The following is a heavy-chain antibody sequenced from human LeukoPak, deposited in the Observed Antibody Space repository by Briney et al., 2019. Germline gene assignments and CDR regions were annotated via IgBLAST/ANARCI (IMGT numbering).Heavy chain of an antibody. D-gene: IGHD3-3*01. Sequence: GSLRLSCAASGFTFSNYWMSWVRQAPGRGLEWVANINQDGSEKYYVDSVKGRFTISRDNAKNSLYLQMNSLRAEDTAVYYCARVRYDFWSGYYVYWGQGTLVTVSS. CDR3: ARVRYDFWSGYYVY. CDR1: GFTFSNYW. CDR2: INQDGSEK. J-gene: IGHJ4*02. V-gene: IGHV3-7*01.